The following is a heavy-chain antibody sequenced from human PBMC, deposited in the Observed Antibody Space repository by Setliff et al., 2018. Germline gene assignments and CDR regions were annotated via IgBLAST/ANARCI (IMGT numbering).Heavy chain of an antibody. Sequence: ASVKVSCKASGYTFTSYGISWVRQAPGQGLEWMGWISAYIGNTNYAQKLQGRVTMTTDTSTSTAYMELRSLRSDDTAVYYCLKKIIAGAGPPYDYFDYWGQGTLVTVSS. CDR3: LKKIIAGAGPPYDYFDY. CDR1: GYTFTSYG. CDR2: ISAYIGNT. J-gene: IGHJ4*02. V-gene: IGHV1-18*01. D-gene: IGHD1-26*01.